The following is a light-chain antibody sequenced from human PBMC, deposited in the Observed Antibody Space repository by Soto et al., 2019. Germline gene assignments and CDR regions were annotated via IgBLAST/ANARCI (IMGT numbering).Light chain of an antibody. CDR1: QSVLYSSNNKNY. CDR3: QQYYSTPPYT. Sequence: DIVMTQSPDSLAVSLGERATINCKSSQSVLYSSNNKNYLAWYRQKPGQPPKLLIYWASIRGSGVPDRISGSGSGTDFTITSSSLQAEDVAVYCCQQYYSTPPYTFGQGTKLEIK. J-gene: IGKJ2*01. CDR2: WAS. V-gene: IGKV4-1*01.